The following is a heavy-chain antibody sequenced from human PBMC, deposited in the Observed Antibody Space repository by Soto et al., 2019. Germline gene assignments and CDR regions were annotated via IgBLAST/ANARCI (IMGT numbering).Heavy chain of an antibody. CDR2: IKEDGSER. J-gene: IGHJ4*02. Sequence: EVQLVESGGDLVQPGGSLRLSCAASAFTFSRYWMSWVRQIPGRGLEWVANIKEDGSERYYVDSVRGRFTISRDNAKNSLFLQMNSPRAEDTAVYFCARVAYSRGWIFDYWGQGTLVTVSS. CDR3: ARVAYSRGWIFDY. CDR1: AFTFSRYW. V-gene: IGHV3-7*01. D-gene: IGHD6-19*01.